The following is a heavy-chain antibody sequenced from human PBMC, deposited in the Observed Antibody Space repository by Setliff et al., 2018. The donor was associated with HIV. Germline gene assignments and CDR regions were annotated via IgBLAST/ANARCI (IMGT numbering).Heavy chain of an antibody. CDR1: GDSIISGDFF. CDR3: ARGRVFCDGDSCYHFDY. CDR2: VYFSGSA. V-gene: IGHV4-31*11. J-gene: IGHJ4*02. Sequence: SETLSLTCDVSGDSIISGDFFWSWIRQSPGRGLEWIGYVYFSGSATHNPSLKSPVSISVDTSKNQFYLTLSSVTAADTAVYYCARGRVFCDGDSCYHFDYWGQGVLVTVSS. D-gene: IGHD2-21*02.